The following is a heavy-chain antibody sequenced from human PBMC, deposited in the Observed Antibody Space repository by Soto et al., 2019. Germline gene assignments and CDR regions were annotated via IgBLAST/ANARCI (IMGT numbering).Heavy chain of an antibody. CDR2: INSDGSST. Sequence: VGSLRLSCAASGLPFISYWMHWVRQAPGKGLVWVSRINSDGSSTSYADSVKGRFTISRDDSRNTAYLQMNSLRADDTAVYYCTRLYNNFKFDPWGQGTLVTVFS. V-gene: IGHV3-74*01. D-gene: IGHD3-10*01. CDR3: TRLYNNFKFDP. CDR1: GLPFISYW. J-gene: IGHJ5*02.